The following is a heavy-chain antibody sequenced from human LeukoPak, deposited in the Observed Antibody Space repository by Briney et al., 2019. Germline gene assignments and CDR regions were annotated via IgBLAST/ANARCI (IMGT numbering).Heavy chain of an antibody. V-gene: IGHV3-66*01. CDR2: IYSGGST. CDR1: GFTVSSNY. Sequence: GGSLRLSCAASGFTVSSNYMSWVRQAPGKGLEWVSVIYSGGSTYYADSVKGRFTISRDNSKNTLYLQMNSLRAEDTAVYYCARDQVVTPRGPTNHFDYWGQGTLVTVSS. J-gene: IGHJ4*02. CDR3: ARDQVVTPRGPTNHFDY. D-gene: IGHD4-23*01.